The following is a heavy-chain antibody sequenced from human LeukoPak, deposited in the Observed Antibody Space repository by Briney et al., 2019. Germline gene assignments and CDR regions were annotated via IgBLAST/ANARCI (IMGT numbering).Heavy chain of an antibody. V-gene: IGHV5-51*01. CDR2: IYPGDSGT. D-gene: IGHD2-2*01. Sequence: GESLKISCKGSGYSFTSYWIGWVRQMPGKGLEWMGIIYPGDSGTRYSPSFLGQVTISADKSISTAYLQWSSLKASDTAMYYCARPCSSTSCSPWAFDIWGQGTMVTVSS. J-gene: IGHJ3*02. CDR1: GYSFTSYW. CDR3: ARPCSSTSCSPWAFDI.